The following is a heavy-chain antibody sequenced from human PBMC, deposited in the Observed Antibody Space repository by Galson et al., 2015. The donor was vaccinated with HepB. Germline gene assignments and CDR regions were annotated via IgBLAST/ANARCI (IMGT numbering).Heavy chain of an antibody. Sequence: SVKVSCKASGYTFTSYYMNWVRQAPGQGLEWMGIINPSGGDTSYAQKFQGRVTMTRDTSTTTVYMELSSLRSEDTAVYYCARVPFGYGGNGAFDYCGQGTLVTVSS. V-gene: IGHV1-46*03. CDR3: ARVPFGYGGNGAFDY. J-gene: IGHJ4*02. D-gene: IGHD4-23*01. CDR1: GYTFTSYY. CDR2: INPSGGDT.